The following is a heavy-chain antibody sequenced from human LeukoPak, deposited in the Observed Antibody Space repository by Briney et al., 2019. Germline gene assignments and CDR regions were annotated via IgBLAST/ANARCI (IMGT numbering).Heavy chain of an antibody. V-gene: IGHV3-15*01. Sequence: GGSLRLSCAASGFTFTNAWMDWVRQAPGKGLEWIGRIKSRPDGGTTDFAAPVKGRFTISRDDSKNTLYLHMNSLKTEDTAVYYCITVYDSVANWGRGTLVTVSS. CDR1: GFTFTNAW. CDR3: ITVYDSVAN. CDR2: IKSRPDGGTT. J-gene: IGHJ4*02. D-gene: IGHD5-12*01.